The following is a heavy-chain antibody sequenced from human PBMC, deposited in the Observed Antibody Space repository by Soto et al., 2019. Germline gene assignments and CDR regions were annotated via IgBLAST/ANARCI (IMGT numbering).Heavy chain of an antibody. Sequence: GGSLRLSCAASGFTFSSYAMSRVRQAPGKGLEWVSAISGSGGSTYYADSVKGRFTISRDNSKNTLYLQMNSLRAEDTAVYYCANSVSVATIDWFDYWGQGTLVTVSS. CDR2: ISGSGGST. J-gene: IGHJ4*02. CDR1: GFTFSSYA. V-gene: IGHV3-23*01. CDR3: ANSVSVATIDWFDY. D-gene: IGHD5-12*01.